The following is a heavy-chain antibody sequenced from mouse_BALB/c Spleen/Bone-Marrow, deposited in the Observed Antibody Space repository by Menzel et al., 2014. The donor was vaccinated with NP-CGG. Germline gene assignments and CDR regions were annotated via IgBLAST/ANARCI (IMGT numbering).Heavy chain of an antibody. CDR2: IWAGGST. V-gene: IGHV2-9*02. CDR3: AIAYFVNYKYYFDF. D-gene: IGHD2-10*01. CDR1: GFSLTSYG. J-gene: IGHJ2*01. Sequence: QVQLQQSGPGLVAPSQSLSITCTVSGFSLTSYGVHWVRQPPGKGLEWLGIIWAGGSTNYNSALMSRLSISKDNSKSQVFLKMNSLQSDDTAMYYCAIAYFVNYKYYFDFWGQGTTLTVSS.